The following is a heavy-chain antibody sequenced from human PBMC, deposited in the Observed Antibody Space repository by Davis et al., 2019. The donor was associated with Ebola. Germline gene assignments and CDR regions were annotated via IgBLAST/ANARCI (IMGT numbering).Heavy chain of an antibody. Sequence: SETLSLTCNVSGDSIGSGDNYWSWIRQPPGKGLEWIGYIYASGSAYYNPSLRSRLTISIDTSKNEFSLKLSPVTVADTAVYYCARGVGIVGERFDPWGQGTLVTVSS. CDR2: IYASGSA. V-gene: IGHV4-30-4*01. J-gene: IGHJ5*02. CDR1: GDSIGSGDNY. CDR3: ARGVGIVGERFDP. D-gene: IGHD1-26*01.